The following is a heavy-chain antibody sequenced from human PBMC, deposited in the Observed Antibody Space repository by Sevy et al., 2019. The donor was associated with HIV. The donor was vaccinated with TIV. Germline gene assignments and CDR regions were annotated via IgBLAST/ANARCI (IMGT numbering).Heavy chain of an antibody. CDR3: ARGTPGGYCSSTSCYGYYYYYGMDV. J-gene: IGHJ6*02. D-gene: IGHD2-2*01. CDR1: GGSFSGYY. Sequence: SETLSLTCAVYGGSFSGYYWSWIRQPPGKGLEWIGEINHSGSTNCNPSLKSRVTISVDTSKNQFSLQLSSVTAADTAVYYCARGTPGGYCSSTSCYGYYYYYGMDVWGQGTTVTVSS. CDR2: INHSGST. V-gene: IGHV4-34*01.